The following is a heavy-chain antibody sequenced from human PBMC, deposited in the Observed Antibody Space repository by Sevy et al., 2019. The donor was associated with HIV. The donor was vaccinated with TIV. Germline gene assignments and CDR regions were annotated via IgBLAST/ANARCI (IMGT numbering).Heavy chain of an antibody. CDR1: GYPFTGYY. CDR2: INPSSGAT. V-gene: IGHV1-2*02. Sequence: ASVKVSCKASGYPFTGYYVHWVRQAPGQGLEWMGWINPSSGATNYAQKFQGRVTMTRATSITTAYMDLTSLRSDEPAVYFCARLSCTTTRCYFPYNWLDPWGQGTLVTVSS. CDR3: ARLSCTTTRCYFPYNWLDP. J-gene: IGHJ5*02. D-gene: IGHD2-2*01.